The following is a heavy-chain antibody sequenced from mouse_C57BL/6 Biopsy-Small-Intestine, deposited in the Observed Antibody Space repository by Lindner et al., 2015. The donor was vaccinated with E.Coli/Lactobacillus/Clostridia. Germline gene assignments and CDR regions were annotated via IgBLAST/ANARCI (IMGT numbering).Heavy chain of an antibody. V-gene: IGHV1-31*01. CDR1: GYLFTGYY. CDR2: IYPYNGVS. Sequence: VQLQESGPELVKPGASVKISCKASGYLFTGYYMHWVKQSHGNILDWIGYIYPYNGVSSYNQKFKGKATLIVDKSSSTSYMQLSSLTYEDSAVYYCARGHGGFAYWGQGTLVTVSA. D-gene: IGHD6-1*01. J-gene: IGHJ3*01. CDR3: ARGHGGFAY.